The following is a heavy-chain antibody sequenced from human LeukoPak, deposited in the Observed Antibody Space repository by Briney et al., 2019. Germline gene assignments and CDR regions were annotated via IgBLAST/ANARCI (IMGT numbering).Heavy chain of an antibody. D-gene: IGHD6-19*01. CDR1: GGSISSGSYY. CDR3: ARGGSSGREY. V-gene: IGHV4-61*02. Sequence: SQTLSLTCTVSGGSISSGSYYWSWIRQPAGKGLEWIGRIYNSGSTNYNPSLKSRVTTSVDTSKNQFSLKLSSVTAADTAVYYCARGGSSGREYWGQGTLVTVSS. J-gene: IGHJ4*02. CDR2: IYNSGST.